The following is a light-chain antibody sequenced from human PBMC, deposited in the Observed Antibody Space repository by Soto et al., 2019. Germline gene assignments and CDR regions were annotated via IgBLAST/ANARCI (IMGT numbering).Light chain of an antibody. CDR1: QSVNSY. Sequence: EIVLTQSPATLSLSPGERAALSCRASQSVNSYLDWYQQKPGQAPRLLIYDASNRATGIPARFSGSGSGTDLPLTISSLEPEDFAVYYCQQRSNWLGTFGQGTKVEIK. CDR3: QQRSNWLGT. J-gene: IGKJ1*01. V-gene: IGKV3-11*01. CDR2: DAS.